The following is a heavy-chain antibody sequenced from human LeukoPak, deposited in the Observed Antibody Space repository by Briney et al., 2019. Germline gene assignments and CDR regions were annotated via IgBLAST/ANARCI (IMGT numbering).Heavy chain of an antibody. D-gene: IGHD2-8*01. Sequence: PSETQPLTCTVSGGSISGHYWGWIRQPPGKGLEWIGQIHYSGGTNSNPSLRSRVTISVDTSKNQFSLKMNSVTATDTAVYHCARYGVNYFFDYWGQGTLVTV. J-gene: IGHJ4*02. CDR3: ARYGVNYFFDY. V-gene: IGHV4-59*08. CDR2: IHYSGGT. CDR1: GGSISGHY.